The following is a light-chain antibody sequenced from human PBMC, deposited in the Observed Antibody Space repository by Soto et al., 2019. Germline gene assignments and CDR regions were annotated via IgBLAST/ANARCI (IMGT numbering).Light chain of an antibody. J-gene: IGLJ2*01. CDR3: QAWDSSTPVV. CDR2: EDR. Sequence: SYELTQPPPVSVSPGQTASITCSGDKLGDKYSCWYQQKPGQSPVLVIYEDRKRPSGIPERFSGSKSGNTATLTISGTQAMDEADYYCQAWDSSTPVVFGGGTKLTVL. V-gene: IGLV3-1*01. CDR1: KLGDKY.